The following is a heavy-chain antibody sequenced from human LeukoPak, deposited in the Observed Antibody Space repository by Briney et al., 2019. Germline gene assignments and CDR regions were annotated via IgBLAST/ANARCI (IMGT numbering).Heavy chain of an antibody. CDR1: GFTFSSYW. V-gene: IGHV3-7*01. Sequence: GGSLRLSCAASGFTFSSYWMTWVRQAPGKGLEWVANIKQDGSEKNYVDSVKGRFTISRDNAKNSLYLQMNSLRAEDTAVYYCARDGRAGSGYYRKDDYWGQGTLVTVSS. J-gene: IGHJ4*02. CDR2: IKQDGSEK. D-gene: IGHD3-22*01. CDR3: ARDGRAGSGYYRKDDY.